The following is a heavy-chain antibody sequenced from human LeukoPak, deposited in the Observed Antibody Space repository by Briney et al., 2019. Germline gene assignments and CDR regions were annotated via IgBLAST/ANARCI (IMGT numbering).Heavy chain of an antibody. J-gene: IGHJ4*02. Sequence: PGRSLRLSCAASGFTFDDYAMHWVRQAPGKGLEWVSGISWNSGSIGYADSVKGRFTISRDNAKNSLYLQMNSLRAEDTALYYCAKDIGSSDPSSYFDYWCQGTLVTVSS. CDR3: AKDIGSSDPSSYFDY. CDR1: GFTFDDYA. CDR2: ISWNSGSI. V-gene: IGHV3-9*01.